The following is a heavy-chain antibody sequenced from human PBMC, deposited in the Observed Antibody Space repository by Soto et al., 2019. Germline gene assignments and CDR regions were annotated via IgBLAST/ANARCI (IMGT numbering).Heavy chain of an antibody. CDR1: GFTFSSYS. D-gene: IGHD3-16*01. Sequence: GGSLRLSCAASGFTFSSYSMNWVRQAPGKGLEWVSYISSSGSTIYYADSVKGRFTISRDNAKNSLYLQMNSLRAEDTAVYYCARDYDYSFDYWGQGTLVTVSS. CDR3: ARDYDYSFDY. CDR2: ISSSGSTI. J-gene: IGHJ4*02. V-gene: IGHV3-48*01.